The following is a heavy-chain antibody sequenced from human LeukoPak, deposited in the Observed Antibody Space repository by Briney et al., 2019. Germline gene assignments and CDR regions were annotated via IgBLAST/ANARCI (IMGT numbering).Heavy chain of an antibody. V-gene: IGHV4-59*01. J-gene: IGHJ6*02. Sequence: SETLSLTCTVSGGSISSYYWSWIRQPPGKGLEWIGYIYYSGSTNYNPSLKSRVTISVDTSKNQFSLKLSSVTAADTAVYYCARGLGGYYDSSGYYYYYGMDVWGQGTTVTVSS. CDR2: IYYSGST. CDR3: ARGLGGYYDSSGYYYYYGMDV. D-gene: IGHD3-22*01. CDR1: GGSISSYY.